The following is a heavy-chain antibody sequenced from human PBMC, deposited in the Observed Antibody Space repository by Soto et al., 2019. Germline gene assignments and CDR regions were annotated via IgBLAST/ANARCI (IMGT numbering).Heavy chain of an antibody. CDR2: IYPGDSDT. J-gene: IGHJ3*02. V-gene: IGHV5-51*01. Sequence: GESLKISCKGSGYSFTSYWIGWVRQMPGKGLEWMGIIYPGDSDTRYSPSFQGQVTISADKSISTAYLQWSSLKASDTAMYYCARFPYTIASAKYCSGGSCYLNAFDIWGQGTMVTVSS. D-gene: IGHD2-15*01. CDR1: GYSFTSYW. CDR3: ARFPYTIASAKYCSGGSCYLNAFDI.